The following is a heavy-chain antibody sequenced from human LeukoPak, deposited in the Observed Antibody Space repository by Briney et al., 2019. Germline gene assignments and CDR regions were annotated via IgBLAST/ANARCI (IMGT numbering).Heavy chain of an antibody. J-gene: IGHJ4*01. CDR1: GFTFSRYS. CDR3: ARGNSDYDHDY. Sequence: GGTLRLSCAASGFTFSRYSMNWVRQAPGKGLEWVSFISTTSRYKYYADSVQGRFTVTRDNAKHSLSQQMNSLRADDTAVYYCARGNSDYDHDYWGQGTLVTVSS. CDR2: ISTTSRYK. V-gene: IGHV3-21*01. D-gene: IGHD5-12*01.